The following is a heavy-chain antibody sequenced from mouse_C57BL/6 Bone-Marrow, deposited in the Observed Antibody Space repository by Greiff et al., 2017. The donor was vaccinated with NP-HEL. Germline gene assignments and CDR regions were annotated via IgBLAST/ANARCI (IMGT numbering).Heavy chain of an antibody. CDR1: GYAFSSSW. D-gene: IGHD1-1*01. V-gene: IGHV1-82*01. J-gene: IGHJ3*01. CDR3: ARLYYYGSSPWFAY. CDR2: IYPGDGDT. Sequence: QVTLNVSGPELVKPGASVKISCKASGYAFSSSWMNWVKQRPGKGLEWIGRIYPGDGDTNYNGKFKGKATLTADKSSSTAYMQLSSLTSEDSAVYFCARLYYYGSSPWFAYWGQGTLVTVSA.